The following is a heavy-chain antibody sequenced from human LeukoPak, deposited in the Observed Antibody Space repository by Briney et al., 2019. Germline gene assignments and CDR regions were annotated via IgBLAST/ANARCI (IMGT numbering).Heavy chain of an antibody. CDR3: ARPDSLKDSSGYGALYFDY. CDR1: GYTFTGYY. Sequence: ASVKVSCKASGYTFTGYYMHWVRQAPGQGLEWMGWINPNSGGTNYAQKFQGRVTMTRDTSISTAYMELRSLRSDDTAVYYCARPDSLKDSSGYGALYFDYWGQGTLVTVSS. J-gene: IGHJ4*02. D-gene: IGHD3-22*01. CDR2: INPNSGGT. V-gene: IGHV1-2*02.